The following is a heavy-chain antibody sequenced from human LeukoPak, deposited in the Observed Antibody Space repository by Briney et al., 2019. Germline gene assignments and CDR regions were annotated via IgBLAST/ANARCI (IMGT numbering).Heavy chain of an antibody. CDR1: GGSISSGGYY. J-gene: IGHJ4*02. CDR3: ARGEDSSSWTSFDY. D-gene: IGHD6-13*01. Sequence: SETLSLTCTVSGGSISSGGYYWSWIRQHPGKGLEWIGYIYYSGSTYYNPSLKSRVTISVDTSKNQFSLKLSSVTAADTAVYYCARGEDSSSWTSFDYWGQGTLVTVSS. CDR2: IYYSGST. V-gene: IGHV4-31*03.